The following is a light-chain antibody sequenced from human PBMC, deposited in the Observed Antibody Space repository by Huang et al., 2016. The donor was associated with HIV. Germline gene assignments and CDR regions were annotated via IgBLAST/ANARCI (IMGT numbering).Light chain of an antibody. CDR2: EAS. V-gene: IGKV3-15*01. Sequence: EIVMTQSPVTLSVSTGEGATLSCRASQSVSSNLAWYQQKPGQAPRLLIYEASTRASGVPAKLSGSGSGTEFTLTISSLQSEDFAIYFCQQYAHWPPTFGQGAKVEIK. J-gene: IGKJ1*01. CDR1: QSVSSN. CDR3: QQYAHWPPT.